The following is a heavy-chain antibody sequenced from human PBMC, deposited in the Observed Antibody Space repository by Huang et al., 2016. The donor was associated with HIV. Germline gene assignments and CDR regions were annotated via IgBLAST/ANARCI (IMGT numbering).Heavy chain of an antibody. J-gene: IGHJ3*01. CDR1: GGSMTSHY. D-gene: IGHD5-18*01. Sequence: QVQLQESGLGLVEPSETLSLICTVSGGSMTSHYWNWIRQSPAKVLEWIGSVYYTGNTKFNPSLKGRVTISVDTSNVMFSLVLTSVTARDTAVYYCARQGYSHGYVDAFDVWGQGTTVTVSS. V-gene: IGHV4-59*11. CDR3: ARQGYSHGYVDAFDV. CDR2: VYYTGNT.